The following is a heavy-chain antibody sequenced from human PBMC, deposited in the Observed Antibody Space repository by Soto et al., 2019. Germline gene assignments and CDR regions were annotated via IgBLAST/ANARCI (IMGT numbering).Heavy chain of an antibody. CDR2: IYYSGST. Sequence: QVQLQESGPGLVKPSQTLSLTCTVSGGSISSGDYYWSWIRQHPGKGLEWIGYIYYSGSTYYNPSLQSRVTISVDTSKNLFALKLSSVTAADTAVYYCARWWSGSRQGFDPWGQGTLVTVSS. D-gene: IGHD3-3*01. V-gene: IGHV4-31*03. CDR3: ARWWSGSRQGFDP. J-gene: IGHJ5*02. CDR1: GGSISSGDYY.